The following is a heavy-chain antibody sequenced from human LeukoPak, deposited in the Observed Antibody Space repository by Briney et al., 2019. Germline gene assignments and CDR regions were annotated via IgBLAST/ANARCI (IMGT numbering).Heavy chain of an antibody. J-gene: IGHJ4*02. CDR2: IYAGDSDT. CDR1: GYSFTNYW. CDR3: ARGGSSYALDY. V-gene: IGHV5-51*01. Sequence: GESLKISCKGSGYSFTNYWIGWVRQMPGKGLEWMGIIYAGDSDTRYSPSFQGQVTISTDKSISTAYLQWSSLKASDTAMYFCARGGSSYALDYWGQGTQVTVSS. D-gene: IGHD5-18*01.